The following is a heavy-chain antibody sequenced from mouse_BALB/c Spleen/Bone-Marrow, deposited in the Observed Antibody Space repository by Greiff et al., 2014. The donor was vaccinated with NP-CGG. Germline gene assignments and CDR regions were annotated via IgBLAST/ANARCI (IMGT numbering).Heavy chain of an antibody. J-gene: IGHJ4*01. CDR2: ISHGGGTT. CDR1: GFAFSSYD. Sequence: EVKLMESGGGLVKPGGSLKLSCAASGFAFSSYDMSWVRQTPEKRLEWVAYISHGGGTTYYSDTVKGRFTISRDNAKNTLYLQMSSLKSEDTAIYYCTRHGGYYPYYYAIDFWGQVSSVTVSS. V-gene: IGHV5-12-1*01. CDR3: TRHGGYYPYYYAIDF. D-gene: IGHD2-3*01.